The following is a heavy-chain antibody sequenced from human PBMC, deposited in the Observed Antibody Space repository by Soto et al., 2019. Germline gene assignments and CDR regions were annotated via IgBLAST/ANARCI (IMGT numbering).Heavy chain of an antibody. CDR3: ARSGGYYSRPKNWFDP. J-gene: IGHJ5*02. CDR1: GFTFSSXI. D-gene: IGHD3-22*01. CDR2: ISSSSNI. V-gene: IGHV3-48*01. Sequence: LXLXCAASGFTFSSXIMNWVRQAPGKGLEWVSYISSSSNIYYADSVKGRFTISRENAKNSLYLQINSLRGEETAVYYFARSGGYYSRPKNWFDPWGQGTLGPVS.